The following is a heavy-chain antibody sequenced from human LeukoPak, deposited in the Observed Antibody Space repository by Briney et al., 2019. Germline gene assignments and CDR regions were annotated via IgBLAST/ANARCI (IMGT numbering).Heavy chain of an antibody. J-gene: IGHJ5*02. CDR1: GGSISSSSYY. Sequence: PSETLSLTCTVSGGSISSSSYYWGWIRQPPGKGLEWIGSIYYSGSTYYNPSLKSRVTISVDTSKNQFSLKLSSVTAADTAVYHCARLDPMGGWFDPWGQGTLVTVSS. V-gene: IGHV4-39*01. CDR2: IYYSGST. D-gene: IGHD3-16*01. CDR3: ARLDPMGGWFDP.